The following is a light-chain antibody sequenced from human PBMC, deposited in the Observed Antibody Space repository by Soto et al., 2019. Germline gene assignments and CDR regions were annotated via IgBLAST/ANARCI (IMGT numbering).Light chain of an antibody. CDR1: SNTIGGYNV. J-gene: IGLJ1*01. Sequence: QSALTQPASVSGSPGPSITISCTGSSNTIGGYNVVSWYQQHPGKAPKVIIYEGIKRPSGVSNRFSGAISGSTASLTIPGLQAEDEADYYCCSYVGATTYVFGSGTKVTVL. V-gene: IGLV2-23*01. CDR3: CSYVGATTYV. CDR2: EGI.